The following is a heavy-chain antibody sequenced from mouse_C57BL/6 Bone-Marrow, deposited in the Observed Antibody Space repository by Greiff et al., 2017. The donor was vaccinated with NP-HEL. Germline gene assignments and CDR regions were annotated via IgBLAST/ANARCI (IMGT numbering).Heavy chain of an antibody. V-gene: IGHV1-69*01. CDR2: IDPSDSYT. Sequence: QQSCKASGYTFTSYWMHWVKQRPGQGLEWIGEIDPSDSYTNYNQKFKGKSTLTVDKSSSTAYMQLSSLTSEDSAVYYCARPGYGSSPYYAMDYWGQGTSVTVSS. D-gene: IGHD1-1*01. CDR3: ARPGYGSSPYYAMDY. CDR1: GYTFTSYW. J-gene: IGHJ4*01.